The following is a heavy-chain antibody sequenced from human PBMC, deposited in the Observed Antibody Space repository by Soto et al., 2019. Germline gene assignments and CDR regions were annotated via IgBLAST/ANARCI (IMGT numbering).Heavy chain of an antibody. J-gene: IGHJ6*02. V-gene: IGHV1-3*01. CDR1: GYTFTNYA. CDR3: AAHVTPPYYYGMDV. Sequence: ASVKVSCKASGYTFTNYAMHWVRQAPGQRLEWIGWINVDTGNTNYAQKFQERVTITRDTSTSTAYMELSSLRSEDTAVYYCAAHVTPPYYYGMDVWGQGTTVTVSS. CDR2: INVDTGNT. D-gene: IGHD4-4*01.